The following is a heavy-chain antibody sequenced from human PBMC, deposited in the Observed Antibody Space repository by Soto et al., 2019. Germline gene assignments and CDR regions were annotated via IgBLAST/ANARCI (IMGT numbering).Heavy chain of an antibody. J-gene: IGHJ5*02. CDR3: ARASGSYGDYASWLKS. D-gene: IGHD4-17*01. V-gene: IGHV1-18*01. CDR2: ISAYSCDT. CDR1: GYTFTGYS. Sequence: QVQLVQSGAEVKKPGASVKVSCKASGYTFTGYSVGWVRQAPGHGLEWMGWISAYSCDTYYAQRFQDRLTVTTDASTRTAYMELTSLSSADTAVYFCARASGSYGDYASWLKSWGQGTLV.